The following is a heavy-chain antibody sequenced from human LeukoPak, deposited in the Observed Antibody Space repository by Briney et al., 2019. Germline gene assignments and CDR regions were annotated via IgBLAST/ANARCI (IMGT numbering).Heavy chain of an antibody. D-gene: IGHD2-15*01. V-gene: IGHV3-20*04. J-gene: IGHJ4*02. CDR1: GFTFSSYE. Sequence: PGGSLRLSCAASGFTFSSYEMNWVRQAPGKGLEWVSAIDGSGGTTGYGDSVRGRFTTSRDNGQKSLYLQMNSLRVEDTAFYYCARGDPREVDVFDYWGQGTLVTVSS. CDR3: ARGDPREVDVFDY. CDR2: IDGSGGTT.